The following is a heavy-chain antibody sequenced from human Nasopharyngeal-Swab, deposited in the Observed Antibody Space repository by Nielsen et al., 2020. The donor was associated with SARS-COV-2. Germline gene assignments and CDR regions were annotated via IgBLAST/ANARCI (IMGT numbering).Heavy chain of an antibody. D-gene: IGHD3-10*01. CDR2: IYHSGST. CDR1: GGSISSADYS. CDR3: ARGKDFGEYYFDY. J-gene: IGHJ4*02. V-gene: IGHV4-30-2*06. Sequence: SATPSLTCVVSGGSISSADYSWNWIRQSPGRGLEWIGNIYHSGSTSYNPSLKSRVTISVDRSKSHFSLKMTSVTAADTAVYFCARGKDFGEYYFDYWGQGTLVTVSS.